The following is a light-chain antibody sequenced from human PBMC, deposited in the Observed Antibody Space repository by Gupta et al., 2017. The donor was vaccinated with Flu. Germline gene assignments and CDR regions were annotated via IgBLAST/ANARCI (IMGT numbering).Light chain of an antibody. CDR2: GAF. J-gene: IGKJ1*01. V-gene: IGKV3-15*01. CDR3: QQENNWPIT. CDR1: QSVSSN. Sequence: PATPSVSPGERVTLSCRASQSVSSNLAWYQQKPGQAPRVLIYGAFTRATGIPARVSGSGSGTEYTLTISSLQSEDFAVYYCQQENNWPITFGQGTKVEIK.